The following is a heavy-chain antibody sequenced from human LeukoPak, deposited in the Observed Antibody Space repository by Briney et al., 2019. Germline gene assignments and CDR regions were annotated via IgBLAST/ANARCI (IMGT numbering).Heavy chain of an antibody. CDR2: ISWNSGSI. CDR1: GFTFDDYA. V-gene: IGHV3-9*01. Sequence: PGRSLRLSCAASGFTFDDYAMHWVRQAPGKGLEWVSGISWNSGSIGYADSVKGRFTISRDNAKNSLYLQMNSLRAEDTALYYCAKDSSSGCSYVDYWGQGTLVTVSS. J-gene: IGHJ4*02. CDR3: AKDSSSGCSYVDY. D-gene: IGHD3-22*01.